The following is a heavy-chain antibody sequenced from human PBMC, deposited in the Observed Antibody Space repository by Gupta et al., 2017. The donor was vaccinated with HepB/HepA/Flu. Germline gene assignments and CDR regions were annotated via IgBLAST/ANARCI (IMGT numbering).Heavy chain of an antibody. CDR1: GMSFKSFG. CDR3: AREEYSIANYQYGMDV. CDR2: IRYDGNEK. D-gene: IGHD6-6*01. Sequence: QVELVQSGGGVVRSGMPRTVGCAASGMSFKSFGMHWFRQAPGKGLEWVAFIRYDGNEKHYADSVMGRFSIFRDNSRNTLSLQMDSLRDEDTGVYYCAREEYSIANYQYGMDVWGQGTTVTVSS. V-gene: IGHV3-33*01. J-gene: IGHJ6*02.